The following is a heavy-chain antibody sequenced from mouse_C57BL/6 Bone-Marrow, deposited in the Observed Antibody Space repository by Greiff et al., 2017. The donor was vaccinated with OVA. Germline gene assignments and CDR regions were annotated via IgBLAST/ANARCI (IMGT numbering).Heavy chain of an antibody. CDR1: GYTFTSYW. V-gene: IGHV1-5*01. CDR2: IYPGNSDT. Sequence: SGTVLARPGASVKMSCKTSGYTFTSYWMHWVKQRPGQGLEWIGAIYPGNSDTSYNQKFKGKAKLTAVTSASTAYMELSSLTSEDSAVYYCARRPDEGYYYAMDYWGQGTSVTVSS. CDR3: ARRPDEGYYYAMDY. J-gene: IGHJ4*01.